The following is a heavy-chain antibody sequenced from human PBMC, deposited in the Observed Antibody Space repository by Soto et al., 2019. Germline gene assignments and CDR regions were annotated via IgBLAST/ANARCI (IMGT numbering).Heavy chain of an antibody. J-gene: IGHJ6*02. Sequence: SETLSLTCAVSGASISSDNRWTWVRQPPGEGLEWIGEISQSGTTKYNPSLAGRVTISVDKSKNQFSLRLTSMTAADTAVYYCAKKVPAALRLYYFFGLDVWGQGTTVTVSS. V-gene: IGHV4-4*02. CDR2: ISQSGTT. D-gene: IGHD2-15*01. CDR1: GASISSDNR. CDR3: AKKVPAALRLYYFFGLDV.